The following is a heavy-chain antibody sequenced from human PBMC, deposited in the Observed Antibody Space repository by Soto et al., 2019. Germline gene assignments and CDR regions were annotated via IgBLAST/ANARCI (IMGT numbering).Heavy chain of an antibody. CDR2: ISAYNGNT. D-gene: IGHD2-15*01. CDR3: ARRSTGYCSGGSCYLYDY. V-gene: IGHV1-18*01. J-gene: IGHJ4*02. Sequence: GASVKVSCKASGYTFTSYGISWVRQAPGQGLEWMGWISAYNGNTNYAQKLQGRVTMTTDTSTSTAYMELRSLRSDDTAVYYCARRSTGYCSGGSCYLYDYWGQGTLVTVSS. CDR1: GYTFTSYG.